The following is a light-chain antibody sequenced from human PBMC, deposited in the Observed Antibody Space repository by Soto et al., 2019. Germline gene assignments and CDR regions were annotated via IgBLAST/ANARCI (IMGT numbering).Light chain of an antibody. CDR3: KQYGSSPFT. V-gene: IGKV3-20*01. Sequence: DIVLTQSPGTLSLSPGERATLSCRASQSVSSNLAWYQQKPGQAPRLLIYGASSRATGIPDRFSGSGSGTDFTLTIRRLVPEDSAVYYCKQYGSSPFTFGPGTKVDIK. CDR1: QSVSSN. CDR2: GAS. J-gene: IGKJ3*01.